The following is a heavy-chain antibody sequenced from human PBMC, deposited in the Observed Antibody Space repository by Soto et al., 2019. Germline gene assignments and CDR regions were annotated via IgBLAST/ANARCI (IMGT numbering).Heavy chain of an antibody. CDR1: GYTFTSYG. CDR3: ARVIGYCSGSSCYSQGLYAMDV. CDR2: ISPYNGNT. Sequence: QVQLVQSGAEVKKPGASVKVSCKASGYTFTSYGISWVRQAPGQGLEWMAWISPYNGNTNYEQNLQGRVTMTTDTSTSTAYMELRSLRSGDTAVYYCARVIGYCSGSSCYSQGLYAMDVWGQGTTVTVSS. D-gene: IGHD2-15*01. J-gene: IGHJ6*02. V-gene: IGHV1-18*04.